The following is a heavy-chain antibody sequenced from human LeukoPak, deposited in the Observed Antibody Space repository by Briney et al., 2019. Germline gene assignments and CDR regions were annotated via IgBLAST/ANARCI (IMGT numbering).Heavy chain of an antibody. J-gene: IGHJ3*02. V-gene: IGHV4-30-2*01. CDR1: GGSISSGGYS. Sequence: SQTLSLTCAVSGGSISSGGYSWSWIRQPPGKGLEWIGYIYHSGSTYYNPSLKSRVTISVYRSKNQFSLKLSSVTAADTAVYYCASLWSGGWVGQLFGDPDLGAFDIWGQGTMVTVSS. D-gene: IGHD3-10*01. CDR2: IYHSGST. CDR3: ASLWSGGWVGQLFGDPDLGAFDI.